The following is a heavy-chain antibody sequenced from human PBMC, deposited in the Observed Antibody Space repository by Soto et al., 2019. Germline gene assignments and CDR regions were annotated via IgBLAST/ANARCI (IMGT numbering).Heavy chain of an antibody. V-gene: IGHV1-18*01. J-gene: IGHJ6*02. CDR2: VRGYNGDT. CDR1: GYSFTTCG. D-gene: IGHD3-3*01. CDR3: AREGSAEIFGVVVYGLDV. Sequence: ASVKVSCKASGYSFTTCGISWVRQARGQGLEWMGWVRGYNGDTDYAQKFQGRVTMTTDTSTSTAYMELRSLRSDDTAVYYCAREGSAEIFGVVVYGLDVWGQGTTVTVSS.